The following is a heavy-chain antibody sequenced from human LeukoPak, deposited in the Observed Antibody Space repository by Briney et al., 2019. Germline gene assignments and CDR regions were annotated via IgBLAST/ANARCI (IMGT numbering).Heavy chain of an antibody. D-gene: IGHD3-22*01. V-gene: IGHV1-69*04. CDR2: IIPILGIA. CDR1: GGTFSSYA. Sequence: GASVKVSCKASGGTFSSYAISWVRQAPGQGLEWMGRIIPILGIANYAQKFQGRVTITADKSTSTAYMELSSLRSEDTAVYYCARARRHQKHYYDSSGLDPWGQGTLVTVSS. J-gene: IGHJ5*02. CDR3: ARARRHQKHYYDSSGLDP.